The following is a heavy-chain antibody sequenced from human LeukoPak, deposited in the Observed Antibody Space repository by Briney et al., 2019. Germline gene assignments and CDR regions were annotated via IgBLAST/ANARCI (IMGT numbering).Heavy chain of an antibody. Sequence: GGSLKLSCAASGFIFDDYAMHWVRQAPGKGLEWVSLISWGGGSTYYADSVRGRFTISRDNSKNSLYLQMNSLRAEDTALYYCAKGLRDFWSGYYTGPGYWGQGTLVTVSS. CDR2: ISWGGGST. V-gene: IGHV3-43D*04. CDR3: AKGLRDFWSGYYTGPGY. D-gene: IGHD3-3*01. CDR1: GFIFDDYA. J-gene: IGHJ4*02.